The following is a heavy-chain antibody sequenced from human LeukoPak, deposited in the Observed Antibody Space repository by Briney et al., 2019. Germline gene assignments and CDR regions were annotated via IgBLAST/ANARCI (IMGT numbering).Heavy chain of an antibody. J-gene: IGHJ4*02. CDR3: ARHEDSSGYYVDY. V-gene: IGHV4-59*08. CDR2: IYYSGST. CDR1: GGSISSYY. D-gene: IGHD3-22*01. Sequence: SETLSLTCTASGGSISSYYWSWIRQPPGKGLEWIGYIYYSGSTNYNPSLKSRVTISVDTSKNQFSLKLSSVTAADTAVYYCARHEDSSGYYVDYWGQGTLVTVSS.